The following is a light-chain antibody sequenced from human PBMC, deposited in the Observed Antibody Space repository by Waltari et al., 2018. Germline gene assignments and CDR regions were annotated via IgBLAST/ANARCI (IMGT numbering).Light chain of an antibody. V-gene: IGLV2-8*01. CDR2: AFR. CDR1: SSDVGSFNY. Sequence: QSALTQPPSASGSPGQSVTISCTGSSSDVGSFNYVSWYQHHPGKAPKLLIYAFRNGPSGCLHRFSVSKSCNTASLTFSGLQAEDEAYYYCSSYTGNNRFVFGTGTKVIVL. CDR3: SSYTGNNRFV. J-gene: IGLJ1*01.